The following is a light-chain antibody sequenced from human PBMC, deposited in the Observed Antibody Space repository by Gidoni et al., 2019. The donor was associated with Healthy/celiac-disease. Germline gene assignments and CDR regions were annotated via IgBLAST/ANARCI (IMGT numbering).Light chain of an antibody. CDR3: QSYDSSLYV. CDR2: GNS. V-gene: IGLV1-40*01. CDR1: SPNIGAGYD. Sequence: QSVLPQPPSASGPPRQRVTISCTGSSPNIGAGYDVHWYQQLPGTAPKLLSYGNSNRPSGVPDRFSGSKSGTSASLAITGLQAEDEADYYCQSYDSSLYVFGTGTKVTVL. J-gene: IGLJ1*01.